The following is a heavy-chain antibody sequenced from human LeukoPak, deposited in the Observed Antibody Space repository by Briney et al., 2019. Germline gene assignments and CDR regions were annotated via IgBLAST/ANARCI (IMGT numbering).Heavy chain of an antibody. D-gene: IGHD3-10*01. CDR1: GYTFTDYY. CDR3: ATNGYGSGDYYFDY. CDR2: INPNSGGT. V-gene: IGHV1-2*02. J-gene: IGHJ4*02. Sequence: GASVKVSCKASGYTFTDYYMNWVRQAPGQGLEWMGWINPNSGGTNYAQKFQGRVTMTRDTSISTAYMELSRLRCDDTAVYYCATNGYGSGDYYFDYWGQGTLVTVSS.